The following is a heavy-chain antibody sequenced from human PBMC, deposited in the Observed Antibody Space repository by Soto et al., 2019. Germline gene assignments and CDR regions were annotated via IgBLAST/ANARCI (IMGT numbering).Heavy chain of an antibody. J-gene: IGHJ4*02. Sequence: GGSLRLSCAASGFTFRSFWMSWVRQAPGKGLEWVANIKEDGSEKYYVDSVKGRFTISRDNAKNSLFLQMNSLTAEDTAVYYCARERWTDYWGQGALVTSPQ. CDR3: ARERWTDY. CDR1: GFTFRSFW. V-gene: IGHV3-7*01. D-gene: IGHD4-17*01. CDR2: IKEDGSEK.